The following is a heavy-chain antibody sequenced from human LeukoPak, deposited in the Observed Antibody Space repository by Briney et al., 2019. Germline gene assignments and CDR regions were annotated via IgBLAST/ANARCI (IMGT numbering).Heavy chain of an antibody. Sequence: GGSLRLSCAASGFTFSHYYMSWIRQAPGKGLEWVSYISSSGSTIYYADSVKGRFTISSDNAKNSLYLQMNSLRAEDTAVYYCARDRAIVATSFDYWGQGTLVTVSS. CDR1: GFTFSHYY. V-gene: IGHV3-11*01. CDR2: ISSSGSTI. D-gene: IGHD5-12*01. J-gene: IGHJ4*02. CDR3: ARDRAIVATSFDY.